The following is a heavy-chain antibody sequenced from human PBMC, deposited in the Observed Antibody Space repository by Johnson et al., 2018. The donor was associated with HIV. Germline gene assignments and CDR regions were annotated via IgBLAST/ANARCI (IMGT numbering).Heavy chain of an antibody. CDR3: GRVSTMIVVARNDAFDI. CDR2: ICYDGANK. V-gene: IGHV3-33*01. D-gene: IGHD3-22*01. CDR1: GFTFSNYD. J-gene: IGHJ3*02. Sequence: QVQLVESGGGVVQPGRSLRLSCAASGFTFSNYDMHWVRQAPGKGLEWVALICYDGANKYYADSVKGRFTISRDNSKNTLYLQMNSLRAEDTALYYCGRVSTMIVVARNDAFDIWGQGTMVTVSS.